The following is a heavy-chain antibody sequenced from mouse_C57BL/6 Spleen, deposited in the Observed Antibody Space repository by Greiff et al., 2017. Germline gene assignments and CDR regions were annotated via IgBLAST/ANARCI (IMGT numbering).Heavy chain of an antibody. CDR3: ARLLPGYFDV. D-gene: IGHD1-1*01. CDR2: IHPNSGST. CDR1: GYTFTSYW. Sequence: VQLQQPGAELVKPGDSVKLSCKASGYTFTSYWMPWVKQRPGQGLEWIGMIHPNSGSTNYNEKFKSKATLTVDKSSSTAYMQLRSLTSEDSAVCYCARLLPGYFDVWGTGTTVTVSS. J-gene: IGHJ1*03. V-gene: IGHV1-64*01.